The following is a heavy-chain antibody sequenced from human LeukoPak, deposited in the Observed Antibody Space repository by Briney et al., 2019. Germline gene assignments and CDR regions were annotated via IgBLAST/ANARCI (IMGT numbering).Heavy chain of an antibody. D-gene: IGHD3-10*01. Sequence: SETLSLTCTVSGGSISSYYWSWIRQPAGKGLEWIGRIYTSGSTNYNPSLKSRVTMSVDTSKNQFSLKLSSVTAADTAVYYCARDSPSGTQSPNYYYYMDVWAKGPRSPSP. CDR2: IYTSGST. J-gene: IGHJ6*03. V-gene: IGHV4-4*07. CDR1: GGSISSYY. CDR3: ARDSPSGTQSPNYYYYMDV.